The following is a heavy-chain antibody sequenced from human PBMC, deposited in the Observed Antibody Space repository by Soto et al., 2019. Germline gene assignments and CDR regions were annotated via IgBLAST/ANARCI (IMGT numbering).Heavy chain of an antibody. Sequence: ASVKVSCKASGGTFSSYATSWVRQAPGQGLEWMGGILPSLGTSNYAQKFQGRVTITADESTSTAYMELSSLRSGDTAMYYCATTYGGNPAFPYSFGCSGQGTLVTVSS. CDR3: ATTYGGNPAFPYSFGC. CDR1: GGTFSSYA. V-gene: IGHV1-69*13. D-gene: IGHD4-17*01. J-gene: IGHJ4*02. CDR2: ILPSLGTS.